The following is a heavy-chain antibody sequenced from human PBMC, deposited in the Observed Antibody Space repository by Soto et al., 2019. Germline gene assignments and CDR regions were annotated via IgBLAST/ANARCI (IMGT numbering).Heavy chain of an antibody. CDR3: AREYGAIAARGWFDP. D-gene: IGHD6-6*01. CDR2: IVPLFGTT. CDR1: GVTFTKIA. Sequence: SVKVSFKASGVTFTKIAFAWVRQAPVQGLEWMGGIVPLFGTTSYAQRFQGRVTITADESTSTVYMDLSSLTSEDTAVYFCAREYGAIAARGWFDPWGQGTLVTVYS. V-gene: IGHV1-69*13. J-gene: IGHJ5*02.